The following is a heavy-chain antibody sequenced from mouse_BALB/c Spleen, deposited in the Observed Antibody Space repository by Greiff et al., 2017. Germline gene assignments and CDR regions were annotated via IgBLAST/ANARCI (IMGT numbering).Heavy chain of an antibody. D-gene: IGHD3-3*01. CDR1: GFTFSSYG. V-gene: IGHV5-6-3*01. CDR3: ARDLGPYAMDY. CDR2: INSNGGST. Sequence: EVQRVESGGGLVQPGGSLKLSCAASGFTFSSYGMSWVRQTPDKRLELVATINSNGGSTYYPDSVKGRFTISRDNAKNTLYLQMSSLKSEDTAMYYCARDLGPYAMDYGGQGTSVTVSS. J-gene: IGHJ4*01.